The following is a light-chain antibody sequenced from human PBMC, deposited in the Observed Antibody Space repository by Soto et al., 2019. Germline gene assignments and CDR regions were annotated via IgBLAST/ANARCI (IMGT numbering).Light chain of an antibody. Sequence: EVVLTQSPLSQSVTLGQPASISCKCSQSLLYSNGHTYLTWFHQRPGQPPRRLIYEVSYRDSGVPDRFSGSGLGTDFTLRISRVEVEDVGVYYCMQGTHWPLTFGGGTKVEIK. J-gene: IGKJ4*01. CDR1: QSLLYSNGHTY. CDR3: MQGTHWPLT. V-gene: IGKV2-30*01. CDR2: EVS.